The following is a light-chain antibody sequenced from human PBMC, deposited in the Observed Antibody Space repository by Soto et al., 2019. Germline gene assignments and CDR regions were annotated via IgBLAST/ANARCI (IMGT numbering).Light chain of an antibody. CDR1: SSDVGGYNY. V-gene: IGLV2-8*01. CDR2: EVN. Sequence: QSVLTQPPSAAGTPGQSVAISCTGTSSDVGGYNYVSWYQQHPGKAPKLMIYEVNKRPSGVPDRFSGSKSGNTASLTVSGLQAEDEADYYCSSYAGSSNVVGTGTKV. CDR3: SSYAGSSNV. J-gene: IGLJ1*01.